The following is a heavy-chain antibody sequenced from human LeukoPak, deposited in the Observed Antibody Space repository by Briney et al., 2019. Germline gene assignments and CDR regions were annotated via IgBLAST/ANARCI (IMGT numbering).Heavy chain of an antibody. Sequence: GGSLRLSCAASGFAFSSYSMNWVRQAPGKGLEWVSYISNSSSTIYYADSVKGRFTISRDNSKNTLYLQMNSLRAEDTAVYYCAKEPAEMQLARNWFDPWGQGTLVTVSS. V-gene: IGHV3-48*01. CDR1: GFAFSSYS. CDR3: AKEPAEMQLARNWFDP. D-gene: IGHD6-13*01. J-gene: IGHJ5*02. CDR2: ISNSSSTI.